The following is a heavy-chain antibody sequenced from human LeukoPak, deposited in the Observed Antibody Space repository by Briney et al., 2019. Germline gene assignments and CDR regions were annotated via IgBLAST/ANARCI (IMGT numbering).Heavy chain of an antibody. CDR2: ISPTGGAL. CDR1: GFTFRDYY. J-gene: IGHJ4*02. CDR3: AKDILAAGLFFDY. Sequence: GGSLRLSCAASGFTFRDYYMGWIRQAPGKGLEWVSYISPTGGALYHADSVKGRFAISRDNGQNSLFLQMNGLRAEDTALYYCAKDILAAGLFFDYWGQGTLVTVSS. V-gene: IGHV3-11*01. D-gene: IGHD6-13*01.